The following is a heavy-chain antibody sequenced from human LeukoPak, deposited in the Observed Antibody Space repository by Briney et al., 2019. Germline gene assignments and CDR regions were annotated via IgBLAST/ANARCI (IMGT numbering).Heavy chain of an antibody. CDR3: VKGVVVPAAMITPFDY. Sequence: GGSLRLSCSASGFTFSSYAMHWARQAPGKGLEYVSAISSNGGSTYYADSVKGRFTISRDNSKNTLYLQMSSLRAEDTAVYYCVKGVVVPAAMITPFDYWGQGTLVTVSS. D-gene: IGHD2-2*01. CDR2: ISSNGGST. J-gene: IGHJ4*02. CDR1: GFTFSSYA. V-gene: IGHV3-64D*09.